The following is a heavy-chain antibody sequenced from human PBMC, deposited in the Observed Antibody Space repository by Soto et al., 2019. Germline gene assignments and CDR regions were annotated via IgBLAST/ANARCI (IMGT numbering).Heavy chain of an antibody. J-gene: IGHJ4*02. D-gene: IGHD4-17*01. Sequence: ASVKVSCKASGNTFRSHDIHWVRQATGHGLERMGWMNPRSGDTGYAQNFRGRVTMTRNTAISTAYMELSSLRSEDTAIYFCTRAYGAGTFDFWGQGTRVTVSS. CDR3: TRAYGAGTFDF. CDR1: GNTFRSHD. V-gene: IGHV1-8*01. CDR2: MNPRSGDT.